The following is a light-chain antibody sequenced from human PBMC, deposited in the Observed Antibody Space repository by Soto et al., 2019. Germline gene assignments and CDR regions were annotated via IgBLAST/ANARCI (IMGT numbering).Light chain of an antibody. J-gene: IGKJ1*01. V-gene: IGKV1-5*03. Sequence: DIQMTQSPSTLSASVGDRVTITCRANQSISLRLAWYQQKVGKAPKLPISKASTLESGVPSRFSGSGSGTEFTLTITSLQPDDFASYFCQQYKSYSTFGQGTKVEIK. CDR1: QSISLR. CDR2: KAS. CDR3: QQYKSYST.